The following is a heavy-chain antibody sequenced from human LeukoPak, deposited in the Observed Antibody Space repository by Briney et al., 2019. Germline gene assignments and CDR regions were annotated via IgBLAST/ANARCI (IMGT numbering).Heavy chain of an antibody. CDR2: INPNSGGA. Sequence: ASVKVSCKASGYTFTGYYMHWVRRAPGQGLEWMGRINPNSGGANYAQKFQGRVTMTRATSISTAYMELSRLRSDDTAVYYCARDFCGGDCYSRSTYMDVWGKGTTVTVSS. CDR1: GYTFTGYY. V-gene: IGHV1-2*06. CDR3: ARDFCGGDCYSRSTYMDV. J-gene: IGHJ6*04. D-gene: IGHD2-21*02.